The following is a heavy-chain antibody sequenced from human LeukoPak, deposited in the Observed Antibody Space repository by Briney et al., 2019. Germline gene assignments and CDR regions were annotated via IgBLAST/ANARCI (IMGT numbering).Heavy chain of an antibody. V-gene: IGHV3-23*01. J-gene: IGHJ3*02. CDR1: GLTFSSYA. CDR3: AREIGWRNTMVRLSGDI. CDR2: ISGSGGST. Sequence: GGSLRLSCAASGLTFSSYAMSWVRQAPGKGLEWVSAISGSGGSTYYADSVKGRFTISRDNSKNTLYLQMNSLRAEDTAVYYCAREIGWRNTMVRLSGDIWGQGTMVTVSS. D-gene: IGHD3-10*01.